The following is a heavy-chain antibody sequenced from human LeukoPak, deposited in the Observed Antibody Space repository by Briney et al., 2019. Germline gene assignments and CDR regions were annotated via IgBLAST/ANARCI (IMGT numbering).Heavy chain of an antibody. Sequence: GRSLRLSCAASGFTFSSYAIHWVRQSLGKGLEWVAVIWYDGSNKYYADSVKGRFTISRDNFKNTLYLQMDSLRAEDTAVYYCAREYYYGMDVWGQGTTVTVSS. CDR1: GFTFSSYA. J-gene: IGHJ6*02. V-gene: IGHV3-33*01. CDR3: AREYYYGMDV. CDR2: IWYDGSNK.